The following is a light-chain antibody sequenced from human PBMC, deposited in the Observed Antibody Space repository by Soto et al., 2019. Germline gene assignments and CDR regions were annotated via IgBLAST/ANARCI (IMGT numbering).Light chain of an antibody. CDR3: QQLHSHPLT. V-gene: IGKV1-9*01. Sequence: IQLTQSPASLSASVGDRVTITCRASRGINSYLAWYQQKPGKAPKLLIYAASTLQAGVTSMFSGDGSGTEFTLTSRSLQPEDVATYCWQQLHSHPLTFGGGTKVDI. J-gene: IGKJ4*01. CDR2: AAS. CDR1: RGINSY.